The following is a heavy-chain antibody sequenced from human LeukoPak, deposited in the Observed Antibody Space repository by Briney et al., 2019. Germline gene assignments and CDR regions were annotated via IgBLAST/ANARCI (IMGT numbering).Heavy chain of an antibody. D-gene: IGHD3-10*01. CDR2: INPNSDVT. J-gene: IGHJ4*02. CDR3: ARGRSFCELGVY. Sequence: ASVKVSCKASGYTFIDYYIHWVRQAPGQGLEWMGSINPNSDVTNYARNFQGRVTMTRDTFIRTAYMELSRLTSDDTAVYYCARGRSFCELGVYWGQGTLLTVSS. V-gene: IGHV1-2*02. CDR1: GYTFIDYY.